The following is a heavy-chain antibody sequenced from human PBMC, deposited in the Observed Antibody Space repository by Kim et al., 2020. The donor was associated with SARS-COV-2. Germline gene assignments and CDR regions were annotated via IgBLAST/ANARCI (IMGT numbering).Heavy chain of an antibody. Sequence: GGSLRLSCAASGFTFSSYSMNWVRQAPGKGLEWVSSISSSSSYIYYADSVKGRFTISRDNAKNSLYLQMNSLRAEDTAVYYCARDTLLWFGESILNYYYYYGMDVWGQGTTVTVSS. D-gene: IGHD3-10*01. CDR3: ARDTLLWFGESILNYYYYYGMDV. CDR1: GFTFSSYS. CDR2: ISSSSSYI. V-gene: IGHV3-21*01. J-gene: IGHJ6*02.